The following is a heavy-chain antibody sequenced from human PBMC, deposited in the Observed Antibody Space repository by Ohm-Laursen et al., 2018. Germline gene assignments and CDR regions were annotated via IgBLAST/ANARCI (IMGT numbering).Heavy chain of an antibody. CDR3: AREDGNCTSAVCYRRFDP. V-gene: IGHV3-33*01. CDR1: GFTFSRYG. CDR2: IWYDGSNQ. Sequence: SLRLFCTASGFTFSRYGMHWVRQAPGKGLEWVAVIWYDGSNQYYADSVKGRFTISRDNSQNTLYLQMNSLRAEDTAVYYCAREDGNCTSAVCYRRFDPWGQGTLVTVSS. J-gene: IGHJ5*02. D-gene: IGHD2-8*01.